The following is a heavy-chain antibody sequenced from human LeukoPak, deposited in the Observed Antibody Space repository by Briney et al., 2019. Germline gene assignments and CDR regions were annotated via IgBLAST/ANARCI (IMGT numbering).Heavy chain of an antibody. CDR2: LSGSGSNT. CDR3: ARWDYYGRGAFDV. CDR1: GFTFSSFA. J-gene: IGHJ3*01. V-gene: IGHV3-23*01. D-gene: IGHD3-10*01. Sequence: GGSLRLSCPASGFTFSSFAMSWVRQAPGKGLEWVSALSGSGSNTYFADSVKGRFTISRDNSKNTLYLQMNSLRVEDTAVYYCARWDYYGRGAFDVWGQGTMVTVSS.